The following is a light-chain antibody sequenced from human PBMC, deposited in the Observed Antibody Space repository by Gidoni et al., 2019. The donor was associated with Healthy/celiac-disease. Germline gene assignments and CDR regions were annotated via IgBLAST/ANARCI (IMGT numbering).Light chain of an antibody. CDR1: QSVSSSY. J-gene: IGKJ2*01. V-gene: IGKV3-20*01. CDR2: GAS. Sequence: EIVLTQSPGTLSLSPGERATLSCRASQSVSSSYLAWYQQKPGQAPRPLLYGASSRATGIPDRFSGSGSGTDFTLTISRLEPEDFAVYYCQQYGSSPPLTFGQGTKLEIK. CDR3: QQYGSSPPLT.